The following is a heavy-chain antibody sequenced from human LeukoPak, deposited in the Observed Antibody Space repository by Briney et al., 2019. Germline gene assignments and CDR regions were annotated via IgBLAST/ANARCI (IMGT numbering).Heavy chain of an antibody. CDR1: GYSFTSYW. J-gene: IGHJ3*02. V-gene: IGHV5-51*07. CDR3: ARLRRSYGSSAAFDI. CDR2: IYPGDSDT. D-gene: IGHD5-18*01. Sequence: GESLKISCKGSGYSFTSYWIGWVHQMPGKGLEWMGIIYPGDSDTRYSPSFQGQVTISADKSISTAYLQWSSLKASDTAIYYCARLRRSYGSSAAFDIWGQGTMVTVSS.